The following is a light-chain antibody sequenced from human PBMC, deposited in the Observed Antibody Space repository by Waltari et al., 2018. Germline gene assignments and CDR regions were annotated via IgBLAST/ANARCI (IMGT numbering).Light chain of an antibody. J-gene: IGLJ1*01. CDR3: CSYTSNSFSYV. Sequence: QSALTQPASVSGSPGQSIAISCTGTSSDVGVHNSVSWYQQHPGKAPKLWVYEVSNRPSGVANRFSGSKSGNTASLTISGLQAEDEADYYCCSYTSNSFSYVFGTGTKVTVL. CDR2: EVS. V-gene: IGLV2-14*01. CDR1: SSDVGVHNS.